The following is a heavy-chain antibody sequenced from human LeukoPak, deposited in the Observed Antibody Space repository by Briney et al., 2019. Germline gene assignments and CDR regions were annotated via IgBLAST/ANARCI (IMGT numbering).Heavy chain of an antibody. D-gene: IGHD3-16*02. CDR2: IIPIFGTA. J-gene: IGHJ4*02. V-gene: IGHV1-69*13. CDR3: ARNHYVWGSYRFDY. CDR1: GGTFSSYA. Sequence: ASVQVSCKASGGTFSSYAISWVRQAPGQGLEWMGGIIPIFGTANYAQKFQGRVTITADESTSTAYMELSSLRSEDTAVYYCARNHYVWGSYRFDYWGQGTLVTVSS.